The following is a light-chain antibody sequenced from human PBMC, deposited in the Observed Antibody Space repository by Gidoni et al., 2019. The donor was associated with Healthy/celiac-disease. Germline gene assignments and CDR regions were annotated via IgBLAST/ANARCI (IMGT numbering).Light chain of an antibody. V-gene: IGLV3-19*01. CDR1: SLRSYY. CDR3: NSRDSSGTPHVV. CDR2: GKN. Sequence: SSELTQDPAVSGALGQTVRNTCQGDSLRSYYASWYQQKPGQAPVLVIYGKNNRPSGIPDRFSGSSSGNTASLTITGAQAEDEADYYCNSRDSSGTPHVVFGGGTKLT. J-gene: IGLJ2*01.